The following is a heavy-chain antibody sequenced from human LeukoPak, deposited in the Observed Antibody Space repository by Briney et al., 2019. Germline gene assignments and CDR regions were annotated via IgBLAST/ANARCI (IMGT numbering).Heavy chain of an antibody. J-gene: IGHJ4*02. CDR1: SYTFTSYG. CDR2: ISAYNGDT. V-gene: IGHV1-18*01. D-gene: IGHD3-9*01. Sequence: ASVKVSCKASSYTFTSYGITWVRQAPGQGLEWMGWISAYNGDTNYAQKLQGRVTMTTDTSTSTAYMELRSLRSDDTAVYYCASRGRDILTGYFGYWGQGTLVTVSS. CDR3: ASRGRDILTGYFGY.